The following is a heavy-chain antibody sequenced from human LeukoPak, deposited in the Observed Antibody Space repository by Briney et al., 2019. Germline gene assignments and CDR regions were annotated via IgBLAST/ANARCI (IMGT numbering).Heavy chain of an antibody. J-gene: IGHJ4*02. V-gene: IGHV3-23*01. CDR1: GFTFSSHA. CDR3: AKGLAVAGHFDY. Sequence: GGSLRLSCAASGFTFSSHAMSWVRQAPGKGLEWVSAISGSGGSTYYADSVKGRFAISRDKSKNTLYLQMNSLRAEDTAVYYCAKGLAVAGHFDYWGQGTLVTVSS. D-gene: IGHD6-19*01. CDR2: ISGSGGST.